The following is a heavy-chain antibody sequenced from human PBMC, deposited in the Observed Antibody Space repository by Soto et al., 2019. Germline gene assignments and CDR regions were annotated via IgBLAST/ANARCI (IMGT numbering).Heavy chain of an antibody. J-gene: IGHJ3*02. D-gene: IGHD3-3*01. CDR3: TLKLGIYYDFWSGYYYDAFDI. Sequence: GGSLRLSCAASGFTFDDYTMHWVRQAPGKGLEWVSLISWDGGSTYYADSVKGRFTISRDNSKNSLYLQMNSLRTEDTALYYWTLKLGIYYDFWSGYYYDAFDIWGQGTMVTVSS. CDR1: GFTFDDYT. CDR2: ISWDGGST. V-gene: IGHV3-43*01.